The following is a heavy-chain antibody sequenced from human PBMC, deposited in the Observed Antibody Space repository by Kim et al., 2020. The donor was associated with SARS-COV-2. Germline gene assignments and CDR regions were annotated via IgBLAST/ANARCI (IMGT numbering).Heavy chain of an antibody. CDR2: IYYSGST. V-gene: IGHV4-59*01. Sequence: SETLSLTCTVSGGSISSYYWSWIRQPPGKGLEWIGYIYYSGSTNYNPSLKSRVTISVDTSKNQFSLKLSSVTAADTAVYYCARVRITMVRGVIIPQHFD. CDR3: ARVRITMVRGVIIPQHFD. D-gene: IGHD3-10*01. CDR1: GGSISSYY. J-gene: IGHJ4*01.